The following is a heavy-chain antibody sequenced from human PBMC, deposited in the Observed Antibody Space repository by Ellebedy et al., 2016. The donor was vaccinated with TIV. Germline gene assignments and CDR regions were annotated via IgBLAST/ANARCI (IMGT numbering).Heavy chain of an antibody. CDR2: IIPIFGTA. CDR1: RCTFISYA. J-gene: IGHJ4*02. V-gene: IGHV1-69*13. Sequence: SVKVSCXASRCTFISYAISWVRQAPGQGFEWMGGIIPIFGTANYAQKFQGRVTITADESTSTAYMELSSLRSEDTAVYYCATDLPRYCSGGSCYFYFDYWGQGTLVTVSS. CDR3: ATDLPRYCSGGSCYFYFDY. D-gene: IGHD2-15*01.